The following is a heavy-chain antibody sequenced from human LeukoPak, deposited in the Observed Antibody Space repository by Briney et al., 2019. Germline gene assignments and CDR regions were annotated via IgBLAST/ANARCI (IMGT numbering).Heavy chain of an antibody. J-gene: IGHJ4*02. D-gene: IGHD4-17*01. CDR2: ISYSGST. Sequence: SETLSLACTVSGGSISSSYWSWIRQPPGKGLEWIGYISYSGSTSYNPSLKSRVTISVDTSKNQFSLNLSSVTAADTAVYYCSSFMTTVTTGVFDYWGQGTLVTVSS. CDR1: GGSISSSY. CDR3: SSFMTTVTTGVFDY. V-gene: IGHV4-59*08.